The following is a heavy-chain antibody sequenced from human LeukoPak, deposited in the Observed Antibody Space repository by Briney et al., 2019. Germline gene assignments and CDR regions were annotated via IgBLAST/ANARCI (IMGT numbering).Heavy chain of an antibody. Sequence: GGSLRLSCAASGFTFSSYGMHWVRQAPGKGLEWVAFIRYDGSNKYYADSVKGRFTISRDNSKNTLYLQMNSLRAEDTAVYYCAKDLRFLEWLSSPLDYWGQGTLVTVSS. J-gene: IGHJ4*02. D-gene: IGHD3-3*01. V-gene: IGHV3-30*02. CDR3: AKDLRFLEWLSSPLDY. CDR2: IRYDGSNK. CDR1: GFTFSSYG.